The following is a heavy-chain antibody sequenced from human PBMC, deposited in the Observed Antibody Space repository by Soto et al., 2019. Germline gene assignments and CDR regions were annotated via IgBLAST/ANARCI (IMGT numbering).Heavy chain of an antibody. D-gene: IGHD2-8*01. V-gene: IGHV3-74*01. CDR3: ARGLLYLYGMDV. J-gene: IGHJ6*02. CDR2: INNAGSTT. Sequence: EVQLVESGGGLVQPGGSLRLSCAASGFTFSSHWMHWVRQAPGKGLVWVSRINNAGSTTDYADSVKGRFTISRDNAKNKLYLQMNSLRAEDTAVYYCARGLLYLYGMDVWGQGTTVTVSS. CDR1: GFTFSSHW.